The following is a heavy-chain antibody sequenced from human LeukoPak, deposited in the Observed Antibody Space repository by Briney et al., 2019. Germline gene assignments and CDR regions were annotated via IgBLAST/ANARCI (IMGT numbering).Heavy chain of an antibody. Sequence: GGSLRLSCAASGFTFSSYWMSWVRQAPGKGLEWVANIKQDGSEKYYVDSVNGRFTISRDNAKNSLYLQMNSLRAEDTAVYYCARDGYSSSWTTDYHYYGMDVWGQGTTVTVSS. D-gene: IGHD6-13*01. CDR1: GFTFSSYW. CDR2: IKQDGSEK. J-gene: IGHJ6*02. CDR3: ARDGYSSSWTTDYHYYGMDV. V-gene: IGHV3-7*01.